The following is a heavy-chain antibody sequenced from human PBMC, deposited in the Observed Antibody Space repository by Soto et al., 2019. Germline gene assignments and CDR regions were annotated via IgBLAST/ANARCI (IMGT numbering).Heavy chain of an antibody. Sequence: LRLSCAASEFTFSTHAMTWVRQAPGKGLEWVSSISGSGGSTYYADSVKGRFTISRDNSKNTLYLQMNSLRAEDAAVYSCAKAGYCVSTSCYFPFDYWGQGTLVTVSS. D-gene: IGHD2-2*01. V-gene: IGHV3-23*01. CDR2: ISGSGGST. CDR3: AKAGYCVSTSCYFPFDY. J-gene: IGHJ4*02. CDR1: EFTFSTHA.